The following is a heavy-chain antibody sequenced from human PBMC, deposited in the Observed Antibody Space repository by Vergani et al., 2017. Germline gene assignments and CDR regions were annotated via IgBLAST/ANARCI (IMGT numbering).Heavy chain of an antibody. Sequence: QITLRESGPTLVKPTQTLTLTCTFSGFSLTTGGEGVGWLRQPPGRALEWLAFVYWNDDERYSPSLKSRVTITKDTSKNEVILTMATMDPVDTTTYYCLHRLGYFACDRAFDVWGPGTLVTVSS. CDR3: LHRLGYFACDRAFDV. J-gene: IGHJ3*01. D-gene: IGHD2/OR15-2a*01. CDR1: GFSLTTGGEG. CDR2: VYWNDDE. V-gene: IGHV2-5*01.